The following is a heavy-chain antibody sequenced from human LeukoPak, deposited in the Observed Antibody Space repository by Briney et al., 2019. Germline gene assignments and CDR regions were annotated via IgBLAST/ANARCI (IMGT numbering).Heavy chain of an antibody. CDR3: ARLSSSSATPYYYYYMDV. CDR2: INHSGST. Sequence: EPSETLSLTCAVYGGSFSGYYWSWIRQPPGKGLEWIGEINHSGSTNYNPSLKSRVTISVDTSKNQFSLKLSSVTAPDTAVYYCARLSSSSATPYYYYYMDVWGKGTTVTISS. D-gene: IGHD6-13*01. CDR1: GGSFSGYY. J-gene: IGHJ6*03. V-gene: IGHV4-34*01.